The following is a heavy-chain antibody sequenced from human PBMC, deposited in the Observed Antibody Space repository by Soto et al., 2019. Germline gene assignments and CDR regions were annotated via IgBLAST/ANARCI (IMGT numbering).Heavy chain of an antibody. Sequence: GESLKISCKGSGYSFTSYWIGWVRQMPGKGLEWMGIIYPGDSDTRYSPSFQGHVTISADKSINTAYLQWSSLKASDTAMYYCARTVGYCSGGSCYSNYYYGMDVWGQGTTVTVSS. CDR2: IYPGDSDT. V-gene: IGHV5-51*01. J-gene: IGHJ6*02. CDR1: GYSFTSYW. CDR3: ARTVGYCSGGSCYSNYYYGMDV. D-gene: IGHD2-15*01.